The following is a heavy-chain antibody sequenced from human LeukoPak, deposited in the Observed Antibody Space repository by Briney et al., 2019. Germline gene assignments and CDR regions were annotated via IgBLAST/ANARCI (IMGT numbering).Heavy chain of an antibody. CDR3: ARLQWFGGYYFDY. CDR2: ISSSGSTI. Sequence: GGSLRLSCAASGFTFSSYSMNWVRQAPGKGLEWVSYISSSGSTIYYADSVKGRFTISRDNAKNSLYLQMNSLRAEDTAVYYCARLQWFGGYYFDYWGQGTLVTVSS. J-gene: IGHJ4*02. V-gene: IGHV3-48*04. CDR1: GFTFSSYS. D-gene: IGHD3-10*01.